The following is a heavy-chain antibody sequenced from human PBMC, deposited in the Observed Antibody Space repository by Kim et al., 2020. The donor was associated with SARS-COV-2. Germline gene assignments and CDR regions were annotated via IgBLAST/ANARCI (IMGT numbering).Heavy chain of an antibody. CDR1: GGTFSSYA. D-gene: IGHD2-2*01. Sequence: SVKVSCKASGGTFSSYAISWVRQAPGQGLEWMGRIIPILGIANYAQKFQGRVTITADKSTSTAYMELSSLRSEDTAVYYCACSSVVPAAQDYYGMDVWGQGTTVTVSS. V-gene: IGHV1-69*04. CDR3: ACSSVVPAAQDYYGMDV. CDR2: IIPILGIA. J-gene: IGHJ6*02.